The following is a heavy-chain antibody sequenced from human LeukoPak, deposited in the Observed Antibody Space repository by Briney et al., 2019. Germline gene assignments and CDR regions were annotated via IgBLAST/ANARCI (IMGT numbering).Heavy chain of an antibody. J-gene: IGHJ4*02. CDR2: ISSSSSYI. CDR1: GFTFSSYS. Sequence: PGGSLRLSCAASGFTFSSYSMNWVRQAPGKGLEWVSSISSSSSYIYYADSVKGRFTISRDNAKNSLYLQMNSLRAEDTAVYYRARGRSGYFDWSPSYWGQGTLVTVSS. D-gene: IGHD3-9*01. CDR3: ARGRSGYFDWSPSY. V-gene: IGHV3-21*01.